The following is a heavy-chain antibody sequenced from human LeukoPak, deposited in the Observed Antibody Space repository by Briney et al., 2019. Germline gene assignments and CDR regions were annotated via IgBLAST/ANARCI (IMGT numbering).Heavy chain of an antibody. CDR2: TDTSGRYV. J-gene: IGHJ3*02. CDR1: GFTFSNYG. D-gene: IGHD3-10*01. V-gene: IGHV3-21*06. Sequence: GGSLRLSCPASGFTFSNYGMNWVRQAPGKGLEWVSFTDTSGRYVYYGDSVKGRFTISRDNAKNLLFLQMNGLRAEDTALYYCARGRSITLLRVVAMSDVFDIWGQGAMVAVSS. CDR3: ARGRSITLLRVVAMSDVFDI.